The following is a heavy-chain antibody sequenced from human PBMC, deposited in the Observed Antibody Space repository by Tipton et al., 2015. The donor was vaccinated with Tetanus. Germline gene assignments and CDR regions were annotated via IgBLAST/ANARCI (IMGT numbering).Heavy chain of an antibody. CDR1: GFTFSSYG. D-gene: IGHD3-10*01. V-gene: IGHV3-30*03. CDR2: ISYDGSNK. CDR3: AREDSTGYGSGSYHFRWFDP. J-gene: IGHJ5*02. Sequence: SLRLSYAASGFTFSSYGMHWVRQAPGKGLEWVAVISYDGSNKYYADSVKGRFTISRDNSKNTLYLQMNSLRAEDTAVYYCAREDSTGYGSGSYHFRWFDPWGQGTLVTVSS.